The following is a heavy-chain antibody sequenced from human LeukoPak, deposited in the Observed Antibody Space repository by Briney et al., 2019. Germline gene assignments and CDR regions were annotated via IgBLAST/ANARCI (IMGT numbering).Heavy chain of an antibody. V-gene: IGHV3-11*01. CDR2: ISSSGSTI. J-gene: IGHJ6*02. D-gene: IGHD2-2*01. CDR3: ARAGYCSSTSCYYGAYYYYGMDV. CDR1: GFTFSDYY. Sequence: GGSLRLSCAASGFTFSDYYMSWIRQAPGKGLEWVSYISSSGSTIYYADSVKGRFTISRDNAKNSLYLQMNSLRAEDTAVCYCARAGYCSSTSCYYGAYYYYGMDVWGQGTTVTVSS.